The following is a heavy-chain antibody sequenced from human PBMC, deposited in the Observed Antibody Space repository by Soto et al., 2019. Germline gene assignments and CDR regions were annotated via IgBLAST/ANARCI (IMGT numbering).Heavy chain of an antibody. J-gene: IGHJ6*02. CDR2: IYYSGST. CDR1: GGSISSYY. CDR3: ARDRSLRYFDWPAGMDV. D-gene: IGHD3-9*01. Sequence: SETLSLTCTVSGGSISSYYWSWIRQPPGKGLEWIGYIYYSGSTNYNPSLKSRVTISVDTSKNQFSLKLSSVTAADTAVYYCARDRSLRYFDWPAGMDVWGQGTTVTVSS. V-gene: IGHV4-59*01.